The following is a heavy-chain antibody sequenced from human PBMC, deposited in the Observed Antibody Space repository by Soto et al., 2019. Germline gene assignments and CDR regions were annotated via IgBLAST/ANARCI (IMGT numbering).Heavy chain of an antibody. CDR1: GFTFSAYG. Sequence: GGSLRLSCAASGFTFSAYGMHWVRQAPGKGLEWVAVIWYDGSNKYYADSVKGRFTISRDNSKNTLYLQMNSLRAEDTAVYYCARFSRHYCSGGSCYLDYWGQGTLVTVSS. D-gene: IGHD2-15*01. CDR3: ARFSRHYCSGGSCYLDY. J-gene: IGHJ4*02. CDR2: IWYDGSNK. V-gene: IGHV3-33*01.